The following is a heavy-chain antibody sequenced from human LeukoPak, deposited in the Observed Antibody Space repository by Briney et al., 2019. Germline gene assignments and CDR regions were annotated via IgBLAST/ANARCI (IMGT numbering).Heavy chain of an antibody. J-gene: IGHJ4*02. D-gene: IGHD3-10*01. Sequence: PGRSLRLSCAASGFTFDEYAMHWVRQAPGKGLEWVGRIKSKTDGGTTDYAAPVKGRFTISRDDSKNTLYLQMNSLKTEDTAVYYCTTVDLWFGEFVFDYWGQGTLVTVSS. CDR3: TTVDLWFGEFVFDY. CDR2: IKSKTDGGTT. V-gene: IGHV3-15*01. CDR1: GFTFDEYA.